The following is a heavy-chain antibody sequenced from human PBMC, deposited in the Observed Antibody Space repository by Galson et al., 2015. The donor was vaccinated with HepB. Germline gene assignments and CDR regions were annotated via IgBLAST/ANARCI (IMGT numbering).Heavy chain of an antibody. Sequence: SVKVSCKVSGYTLTELSMHWVRQAPGKGLEWMGGFDPEDGETIYAQKFQGRVTMTEDTSTDTAYMELSSLRSEDTAVYYCATDQVPPITIFGVVRYYYYYGMDVWGQGTTVTVSS. CDR3: ATDQVPPITIFGVVRYYYYYGMDV. D-gene: IGHD3-3*01. CDR1: GYTLTELS. V-gene: IGHV1-24*01. J-gene: IGHJ6*02. CDR2: FDPEDGET.